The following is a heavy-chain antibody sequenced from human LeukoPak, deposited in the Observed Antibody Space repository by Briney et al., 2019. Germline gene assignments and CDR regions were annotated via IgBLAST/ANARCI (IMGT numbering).Heavy chain of an antibody. J-gene: IGHJ4*02. CDR2: ISGSGGST. V-gene: IGHV3-23*01. Sequence: GGSLRLSCAASGFTFSSYAMSWVRQAPGKGLERVSAISGSGGSTYYADSVKGRFTISRDNAKNSLYLQMNSLRAEDTAVYYCARGNYGGNSGIDYWGQGTLVTVSS. CDR1: GFTFSSYA. CDR3: ARGNYGGNSGIDY. D-gene: IGHD4-23*01.